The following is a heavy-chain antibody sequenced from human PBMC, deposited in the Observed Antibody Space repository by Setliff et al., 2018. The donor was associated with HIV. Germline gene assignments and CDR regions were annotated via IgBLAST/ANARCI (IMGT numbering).Heavy chain of an antibody. CDR3: AKGYTWSVVGALDV. D-gene: IGHD1-1*01. CDR1: GYIFTNQY. J-gene: IGHJ3*01. Sequence: GASVKVSCKASGYIFTNQYITWVRQAPGQGLEWMGWISPHNGNTKYGEKFQARVTMTADTSTTAAYMELRSLTSDDTAMYYCAKGYTWSVVGALDVWGQGTRGTV. CDR2: ISPHNGNT. V-gene: IGHV1-18*01.